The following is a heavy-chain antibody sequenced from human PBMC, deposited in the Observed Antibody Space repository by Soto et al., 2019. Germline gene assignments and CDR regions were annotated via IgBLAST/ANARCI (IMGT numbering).Heavy chain of an antibody. CDR2: ISAYNGNT. CDR1: GYTFTSYG. Sequence: QVQLVQSGAEVKKPGASVKVSCKASGYTFTSYGISWVRQAPGQGLEWMGWISAYNGNTNYAQKLEGRDTMTTGTSTSTAYWELRSLRSEDTAEYYGARSSTSRHSAGWFDPWGQGTLVTVSS. CDR3: ARSSTSRHSAGWFDP. D-gene: IGHD5-18*01. J-gene: IGHJ5*02. V-gene: IGHV1-18*01.